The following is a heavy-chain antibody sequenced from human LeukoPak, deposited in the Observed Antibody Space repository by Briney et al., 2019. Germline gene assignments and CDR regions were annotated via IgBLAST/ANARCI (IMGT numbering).Heavy chain of an antibody. CDR1: GFTFSNYA. D-gene: IGHD6-19*01. J-gene: IGHJ4*02. CDR3: AKEQWLMYFDY. Sequence: GGSLRLSRAASGFTFSNYAMSWVRRAPGKGLEWVSAISGSGGSTYYADSVKGRFTISRDNSKNTLYLQMNSLRAEDTAVYYCAKEQWLMYFDYWGQGTLVTVSS. CDR2: ISGSGGST. V-gene: IGHV3-23*01.